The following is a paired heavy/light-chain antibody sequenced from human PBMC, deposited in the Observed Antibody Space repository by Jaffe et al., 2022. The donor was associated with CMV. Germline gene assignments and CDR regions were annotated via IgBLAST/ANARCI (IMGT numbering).Heavy chain of an antibody. J-gene: IGHJ4*02. CDR3: ARSSWYAQAEDY. CDR1: GGSISSYY. CDR2: IYTSGST. D-gene: IGHD6-13*01. V-gene: IGHV4-4*07. Sequence: QVQLQESGPGLVKPSETLSLTCTVSGGSISSYYWSWIRQPAGKGLEWIGRIYTSGSTNYNPSLKSRVTMSVDTSKNQFSLKLSSVTAADTAVYYCARSSWYAQAEDYWGQGTLVTVSS.
Light chain of an antibody. J-gene: IGKJ4*01. CDR2: GAS. CDR1: QSVSSSY. V-gene: IGKV3-20*01. CDR3: QQYGSSPFT. Sequence: EIVLTQSPGTLSLSPGERATLSCRASQSVSSSYLAWYQQKPGQAPRLLIYGASSRATGIPDRFSGSGSGTDFTLTISRLEPEDFAVYYCQQYGSSPFTFGGGTKVEIK.